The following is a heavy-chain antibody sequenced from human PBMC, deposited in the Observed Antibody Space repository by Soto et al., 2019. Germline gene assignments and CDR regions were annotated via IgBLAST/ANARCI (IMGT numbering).Heavy chain of an antibody. Sequence: QVQLQESGPGLVKPSETLSLTCTVSGGSVSSGSYYWNWIRQPPGKGLEWIGYVYYSGSSNYNPSLKSRVTISVDTSKKEFSLKVKSVTAADTAVYYCARDDITSRPGYLDYWGQGTLVTVSS. CDR1: GGSVSSGSYY. CDR2: VYYSGSS. J-gene: IGHJ4*02. V-gene: IGHV4-61*01. D-gene: IGHD6-6*01. CDR3: ARDDITSRPGYLDY.